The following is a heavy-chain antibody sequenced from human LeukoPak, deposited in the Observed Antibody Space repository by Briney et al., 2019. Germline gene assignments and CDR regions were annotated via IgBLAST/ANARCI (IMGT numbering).Heavy chain of an antibody. CDR1: GGSISSSSYY. V-gene: IGHV4-39*01. D-gene: IGHD6-19*01. CDR3: ARQALQWLADPFDI. J-gene: IGHJ3*02. Sequence: SETLSLTCTVSGGSISSSSYYWGWIRQPPGKGLEWIGSISYSGSTFYNPSLKSRASTSVDTSKNQFSLKLSSMTAADTAVYYCARQALQWLADPFDIWGQGTMVTVSS. CDR2: ISYSGST.